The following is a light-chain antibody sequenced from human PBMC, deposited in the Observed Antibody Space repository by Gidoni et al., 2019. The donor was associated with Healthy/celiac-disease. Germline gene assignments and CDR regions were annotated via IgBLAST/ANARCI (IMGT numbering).Light chain of an antibody. CDR3: SSYTCSSAVV. V-gene: IGLV2-14*01. Sequence: QSALTQPASVSGSPGPSITIPCTGTSSDVGGYNYVSWYQQHPGKAPKLMIYEVSNRPSGVSTRFSGSKSGNTASLTISGLQAEDEADYYCSSYTCSSAVVFGGGTKLTVL. J-gene: IGLJ2*01. CDR2: EVS. CDR1: SSDVGGYNY.